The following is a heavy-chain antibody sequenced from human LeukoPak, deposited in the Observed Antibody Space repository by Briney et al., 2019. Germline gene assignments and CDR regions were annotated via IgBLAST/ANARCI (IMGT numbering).Heavy chain of an antibody. CDR1: GFTFSNYW. J-gene: IGHJ4*02. Sequence: GGSLRLSCAASGFTFSNYWIYWVRQAPGKGLVWVSHTNSDGSSTSYADSVKGRFTISRDNAKNTVYLQMNSPRAEDTAVYYCARVYGASLPVLGYWGQGTLVTVSS. CDR2: TNSDGSST. D-gene: IGHD3-10*01. V-gene: IGHV3-74*01. CDR3: ARVYGASLPVLGY.